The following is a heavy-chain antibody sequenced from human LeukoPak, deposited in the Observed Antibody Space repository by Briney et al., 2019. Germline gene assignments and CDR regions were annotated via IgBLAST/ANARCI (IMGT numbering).Heavy chain of an antibody. V-gene: IGHV1-69*01. Sequence: SSVKVSCKASGGTFSSYAIGWVRQAPGQGLEWMGGIIPIFGTANYAQKFQGRVTITADESTSTAYMELSSLRSEDTAVYYCARDRGVYDSSDYYYYYYMDVWGKGTTVTVSS. CDR2: IIPIFGTA. CDR1: GGTFSSYA. CDR3: ARDRGVYDSSDYYYYYYMDV. D-gene: IGHD3-22*01. J-gene: IGHJ6*03.